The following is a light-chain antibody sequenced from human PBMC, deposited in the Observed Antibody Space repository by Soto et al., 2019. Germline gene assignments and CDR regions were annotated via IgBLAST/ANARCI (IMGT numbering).Light chain of an antibody. V-gene: IGKV3-15*01. J-gene: IGKJ4*01. CDR2: GAS. CDR1: QSVSSN. CDR3: QQYNNWPPGT. Sequence: EIVMTQSPDTLPVSPGEGATLSCRASQSVSSNLAWYQQKPGQAPRLLIYGASTRATGIPARFSGSGSGTEFTLTISSLQSEDFAVYYCQQYNNWPPGTFGGGTKVEIK.